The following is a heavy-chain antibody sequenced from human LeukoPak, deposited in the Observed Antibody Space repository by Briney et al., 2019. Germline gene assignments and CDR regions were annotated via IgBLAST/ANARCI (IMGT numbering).Heavy chain of an antibody. CDR1: GGSISSSSYY. V-gene: IGHV3-53*01. CDR3: AKGKFGDPLNY. Sequence: ETLSLTCTVSGGSISSSSYYWGWIRQPPGKGLEWVSVIYTDGNIYYADSVRGRFTISKDNSKNTVDLLMNSVRAEDTALYFCAKGKFGDPLNYWGQGTLVTVSS. D-gene: IGHD3-10*01. CDR2: IYTDGNI. J-gene: IGHJ4*02.